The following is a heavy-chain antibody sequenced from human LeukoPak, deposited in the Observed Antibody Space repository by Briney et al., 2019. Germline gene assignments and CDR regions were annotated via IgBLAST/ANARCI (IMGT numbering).Heavy chain of an antibody. D-gene: IGHD2-15*01. CDR1: GFTFSSYA. Sequence: PGGSLRLSCAASGFTFSSYAMSWVRQAPGKGLEWVSAISGSGGSTYYADSVKGRFTISRDNSKNTLYLQMNSLRAEDTAVYYCAKEIEDIVVVVAALADIGALDYWGQGTLVTVSS. J-gene: IGHJ4*02. CDR2: ISGSGGST. V-gene: IGHV3-23*01. CDR3: AKEIEDIVVVVAALADIGALDY.